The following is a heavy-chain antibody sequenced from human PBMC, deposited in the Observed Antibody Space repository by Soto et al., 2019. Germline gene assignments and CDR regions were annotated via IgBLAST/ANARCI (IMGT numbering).Heavy chain of an antibody. D-gene: IGHD3-3*01. V-gene: IGHV3-48*03. CDR3: ARALDFWSGYLSD. Sequence: GGSLRLSCAASGFTFSSYEMNWVRQAPGKGLEWVSYISSGGTTIYYADSVKGRFTISRDNAKNSLDLQMNSLRADDTAIYYCARALDFWSGYLSDWGQGPLVTVSS. CDR2: ISSGGTTI. CDR1: GFTFSSYE. J-gene: IGHJ4*02.